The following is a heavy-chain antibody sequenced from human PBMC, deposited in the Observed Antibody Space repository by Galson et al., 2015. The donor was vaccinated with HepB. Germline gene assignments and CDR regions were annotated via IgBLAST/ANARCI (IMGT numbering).Heavy chain of an antibody. J-gene: IGHJ4*02. CDR2: ISVYNDNT. D-gene: IGHD2-2*01. V-gene: IGHV1-18*01. Sequence: SVKVSCKVSGYIFSNYGISWVRQAPGQGLEWMGWISVYNDNTNYAQKLQGRVVMTTDTSTNTIYMELRSLRFDDTAVYYCARARYSTSPPDYWGQGTLVTVSS. CDR1: GYIFSNYG. CDR3: ARARYSTSPPDY.